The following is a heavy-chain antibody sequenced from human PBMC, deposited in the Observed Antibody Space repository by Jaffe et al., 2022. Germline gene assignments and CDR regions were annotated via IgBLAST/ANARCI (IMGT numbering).Heavy chain of an antibody. CDR2: IRSKAYGGTT. Sequence: EVQLVESGGGLVQPGRSLRLSCTASGFTFGDYAMSWFRQAPGKGLEWVGFIRSKAYGGTTEYAASVKGRFTISRDDSKSIAYLQMNSLKTEDTAVYYCTRPLRGYYGSGSYGYWGQGTLVTVSS. D-gene: IGHD3-10*01. CDR1: GFTFGDYA. V-gene: IGHV3-49*03. CDR3: TRPLRGYYGSGSYGY. J-gene: IGHJ4*02.